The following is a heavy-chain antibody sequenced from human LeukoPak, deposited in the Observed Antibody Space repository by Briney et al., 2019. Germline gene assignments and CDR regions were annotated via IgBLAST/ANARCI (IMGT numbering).Heavy chain of an antibody. CDR3: AISDYGGKSPPLDY. CDR2: INPNSGGT. Sequence: AASVKVSCKASGYTFTGYFIHRVRQAPGQGLEWMGWINPNSGGTNYAQKFQGRVTMTRDTSISTAYMELSRLRSDDTAVYYCAISDYGGKSPPLDYWGQGTLVTVSS. CDR1: GYTFTGYF. J-gene: IGHJ4*02. V-gene: IGHV1-2*02. D-gene: IGHD4-23*01.